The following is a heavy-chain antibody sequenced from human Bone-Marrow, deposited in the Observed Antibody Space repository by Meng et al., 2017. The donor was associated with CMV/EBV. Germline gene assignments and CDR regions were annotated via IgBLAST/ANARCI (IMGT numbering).Heavy chain of an antibody. CDR2: IKTDGSST. CDR1: GFTFSSYW. D-gene: IGHD2-15*01. J-gene: IGHJ4*02. Sequence: GGSLRLSCAASGFTFSSYWMHWVRQGPRKGLVWVSRIKTDGSSTNYADSVKGRFTISRDNAKNSLYLQMNSLRVEDTAFYYCAREVGNSARFDDWGQGTLVTVSS. V-gene: IGHV3-74*01. CDR3: AREVGNSARFDD.